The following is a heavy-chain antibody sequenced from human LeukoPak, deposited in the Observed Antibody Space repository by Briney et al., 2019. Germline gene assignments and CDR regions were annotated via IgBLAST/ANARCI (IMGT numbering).Heavy chain of an antibody. V-gene: IGHV1-18*01. J-gene: IGHJ4*02. CDR3: ARGGYYDSSGYYGGVTFDY. Sequence: GASVKVSCKASGYTFTSYGISWVRQAPGQGLEWMGWISAYNGNTNYAQKLQGRVTMTTDTSTSTAYMELRSLRSDDTAVYYCARGGYYDSSGYYGGVTFDYWGQGTLVTVSS. CDR2: ISAYNGNT. D-gene: IGHD3-22*01. CDR1: GYTFTSYG.